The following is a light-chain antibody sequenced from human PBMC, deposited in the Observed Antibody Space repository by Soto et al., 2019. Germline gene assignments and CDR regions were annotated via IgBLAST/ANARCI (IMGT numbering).Light chain of an antibody. CDR1: QSISSY. V-gene: IGKV1-39*01. CDR3: QQTYNTPLT. CDR2: AST. Sequence: IEMTQTPPALSGSTGDRITITCLASQSISSYLNWYQQKVGKAPKLLIYASTNLVGGVPARFNGRGAGTDFTLTISRLQPEDSATYYCQQTYNTPLTFGQGTRLEIK. J-gene: IGKJ5*01.